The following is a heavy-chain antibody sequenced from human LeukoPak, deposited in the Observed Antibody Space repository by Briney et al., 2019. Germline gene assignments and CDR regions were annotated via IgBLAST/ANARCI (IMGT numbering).Heavy chain of an antibody. J-gene: IGHJ3*02. D-gene: IGHD3-10*01. V-gene: IGHV1-69*02. CDR3: ASGLSMVRGVIIAFDI. Sequence: SVKASCKASGGTFSSYTISWVRQAPGQGLKWMGRIIPILGIANYAQKFQGRVTITADKSTSTAYMELSSLRSEDTAVYYCASGLSMVRGVIIAFDIWGQGTMVTVSS. CDR2: IIPILGIA. CDR1: GGTFSSYT.